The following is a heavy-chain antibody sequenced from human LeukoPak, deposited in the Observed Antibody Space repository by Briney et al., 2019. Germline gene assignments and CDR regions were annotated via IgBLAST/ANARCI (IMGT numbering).Heavy chain of an antibody. J-gene: IGHJ4*02. CDR1: GGSISSSPYY. V-gene: IGHV4-39*07. CDR2: IYYSGTT. D-gene: IGHD5-12*01. CDR3: ARGPSGYHNT. Sequence: PSETLSLTCTVSGGSISSSPYYWGWIRQPPGKGLEWIGSIYYSGTTHYNPSLESRVTISADTSKNQFSLKLASVTAADTAIYYCARGPSGYHNTGGQGTLVTVSS.